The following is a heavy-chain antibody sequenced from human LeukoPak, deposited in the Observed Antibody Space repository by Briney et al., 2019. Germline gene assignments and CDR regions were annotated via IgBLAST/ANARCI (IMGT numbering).Heavy chain of an antibody. D-gene: IGHD3-22*01. CDR2: INPNSGGT. CDR3: ARFDSSGYYYHFDY. J-gene: IGHJ4*02. V-gene: IGHV1-2*02. Sequence: ASVKVSCKASGYTFTGYYMHWVRQAPGQGLEWMGWINPNSGGTNYAQKFQGRVTMTRDTSISTAYMELSRLRSDDTAVYYCARFDSSGYYYHFDYWGQGTLVTVSS. CDR1: GYTFTGYY.